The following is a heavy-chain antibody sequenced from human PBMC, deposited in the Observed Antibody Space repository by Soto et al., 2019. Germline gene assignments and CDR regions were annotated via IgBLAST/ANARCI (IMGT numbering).Heavy chain of an antibody. CDR1: GGSFSGYY. J-gene: IGHJ4*02. CDR2: INHSGST. D-gene: IGHD6-13*01. V-gene: IGHV4-34*01. Sequence: SETLSLTCAVYGGSFSGYYWSWIRQPPGKGLEWIGEINHSGSTNYNPSLKSRVTISVDTSKNQFSLKLSSVTAADTAVYYCARSHIAAAGRKKKLDYWGQGTLVTVSS. CDR3: ARSHIAAAGRKKKLDY.